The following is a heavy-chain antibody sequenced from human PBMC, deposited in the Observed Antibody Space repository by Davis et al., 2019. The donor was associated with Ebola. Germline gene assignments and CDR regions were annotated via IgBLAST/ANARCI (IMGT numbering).Heavy chain of an antibody. CDR3: ARDHGRYSYAD. J-gene: IGHJ4*02. D-gene: IGHD5-18*01. V-gene: IGHV4-61*08. CDR2: IYYSGST. Sequence: PSETLSLTCTVSGGSINSGGHYWSWIRQHPGKGLEWIGYIYYSGSTNYNPSLKSRVTISVDTSKNQFSLKLSSVTAADTAVYYCARDHGRYSYADWGQGTLVTVSS. CDR1: GGSINSGGHY.